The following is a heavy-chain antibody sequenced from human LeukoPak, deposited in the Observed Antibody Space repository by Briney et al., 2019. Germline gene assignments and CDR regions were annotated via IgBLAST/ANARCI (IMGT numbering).Heavy chain of an antibody. CDR1: GGSFSGYY. J-gene: IGHJ4*02. CDR2: INHSGST. Sequence: SETLSLTCAVYGGSFSGYYWSWIRQPPGKGLEWIGEINHSGSTNYNPSLKSRVTISVDTSKNQFSLKLSSVTAADTAVYYCARRRGNRLTRSYFDYWGQGTLVTVSS. CDR3: ARRRGNRLTRSYFDY. V-gene: IGHV4-34*01.